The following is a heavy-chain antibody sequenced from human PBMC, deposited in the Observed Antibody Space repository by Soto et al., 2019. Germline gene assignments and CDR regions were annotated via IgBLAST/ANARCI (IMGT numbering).Heavy chain of an antibody. D-gene: IGHD5-18*01. CDR1: GYTFTSYY. CDR2: IKPSGGST. Sequence: QVQLVQSGAEVKKPGASVKVSCKASGYTFTSYYMHWVRQAPGPGLEGMGIIKPSGGSTSYAQKFQGRVTMTRDTSTSTVYMELSSLRSEDTAVYYCAREVERGYSYGYLEYWGQGTLVTVSS. J-gene: IGHJ4*02. CDR3: AREVERGYSYGYLEY. V-gene: IGHV1-46*01.